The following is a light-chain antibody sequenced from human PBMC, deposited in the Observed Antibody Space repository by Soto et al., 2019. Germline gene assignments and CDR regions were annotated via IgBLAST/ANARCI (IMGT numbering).Light chain of an antibody. CDR3: QECTSVLRT. Sequence: DIQMTQSPSSLSASVGDRVTITCRASQHISDYLGWYQQRPGKVPNLIIYAASSLQSGVPSRFSGSGSGTDFTLTITSLQPEDVATYYCQECTSVLRTFGQGTRVEI. V-gene: IGKV1-27*01. CDR1: QHISDY. CDR2: AAS. J-gene: IGKJ1*01.